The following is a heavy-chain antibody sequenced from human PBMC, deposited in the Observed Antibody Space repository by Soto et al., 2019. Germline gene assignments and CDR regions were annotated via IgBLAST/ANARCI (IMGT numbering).Heavy chain of an antibody. D-gene: IGHD3-10*01. J-gene: IGHJ6*02. CDR2: IIPIFATA. CDR3: ARDWPSTMVRGPVTYGMDV. V-gene: IGHV1-69*13. Sequence: SVKVSCKASGGTFSSSAISWVRQAPGPGLEWMAGIIPIFATANYAQKFQGRVTITADESTSTAYMELSSLRSEDTAVYYCARDWPSTMVRGPVTYGMDVWGQGTTVTVSS. CDR1: GGTFSSSA.